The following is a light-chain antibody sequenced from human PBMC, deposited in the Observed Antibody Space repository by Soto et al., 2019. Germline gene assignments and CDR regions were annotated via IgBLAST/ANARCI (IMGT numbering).Light chain of an antibody. CDR1: SLNIGGTNY. CDR2: SNN. J-gene: IGLJ2*01. Sequence: QAVLDQPPPAAGTPGQEVFISLSGSSLNIGGTNYAYWYQQLPGAAPKLLMHSNNLRPSGVPERISGSKFGTAASLAISGLRSEDEAVYYCASWDDRLGAVIFGGGTKVTVL. CDR3: ASWDDRLGAVI. V-gene: IGLV1-47*02.